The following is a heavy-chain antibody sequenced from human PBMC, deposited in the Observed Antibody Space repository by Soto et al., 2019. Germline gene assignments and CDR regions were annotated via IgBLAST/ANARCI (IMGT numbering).Heavy chain of an antibody. D-gene: IGHD6-13*01. CDR2: IIPIFGTA. CDR3: AMVVAAAGPTGTYYYYGMDV. V-gene: IGHV1-69*13. J-gene: IGHJ6*02. Sequence: SVKVSCKASGGTFSSYAISWVRQAPGQGLEWMGGIIPIFGTANYAQKFQGRVTITADESTSTAYMELSSLRSEDTAVYYCAMVVAAAGPTGTYYYYGMDVWGQGTKVTVSS. CDR1: GGTFSSYA.